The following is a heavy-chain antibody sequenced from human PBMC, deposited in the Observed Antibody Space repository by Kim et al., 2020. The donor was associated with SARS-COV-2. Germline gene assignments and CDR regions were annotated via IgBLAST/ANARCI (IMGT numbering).Heavy chain of an antibody. CDR3: ARDHCSSTSCYPPNWFDP. CDR2: INPNSGGT. Sequence: ASVKVSCKASGYTFTGYYMHWVRQAPGQGLEWMGWINPNSGGTNYAQKFQGRVTMTRDTSISTAYMELSRLRSDDTAVYYCARDHCSSTSCYPPNWFDPWGQGTLVTVSS. J-gene: IGHJ5*02. CDR1: GYTFTGYY. V-gene: IGHV1-2*02. D-gene: IGHD2-2*01.